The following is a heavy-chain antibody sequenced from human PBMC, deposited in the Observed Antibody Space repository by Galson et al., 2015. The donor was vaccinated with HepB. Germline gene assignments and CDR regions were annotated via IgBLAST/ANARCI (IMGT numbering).Heavy chain of an antibody. CDR3: AKTSYYYDGSGHSYFSDY. D-gene: IGHD3-22*01. CDR2: IFQSGGT. Sequence: SETLSLTCAVSGASISSSDWWTWVRQPPGKGLEWIGEIFQSGGTDYNPSLNSRVTISLDKSKNQFSLKLTSVTAADTAVYYCAKTSYYYDGSGHSYFSDYWGQGSLVTVSS. CDR1: GASISSSDW. J-gene: IGHJ4*02. V-gene: IGHV4-4*02.